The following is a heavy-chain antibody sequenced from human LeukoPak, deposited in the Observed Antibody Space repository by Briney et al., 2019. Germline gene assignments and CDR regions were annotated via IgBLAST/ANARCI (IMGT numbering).Heavy chain of an antibody. CDR3: ASGSRGYCSSTSCRSLDY. CDR2: ISSSGSTI. Sequence: PGGSLRLSCAASGFTFSDYYMSWIRQAPGKGLEWVSYISSSGSTIYYADSVKGRFTISRDNAKNSLYLQMNSLRAEDTAVCYCASGSRGYCSSTSCRSLDYWGQGTLVTVSS. D-gene: IGHD2-2*01. CDR1: GFTFSDYY. V-gene: IGHV3-11*01. J-gene: IGHJ4*02.